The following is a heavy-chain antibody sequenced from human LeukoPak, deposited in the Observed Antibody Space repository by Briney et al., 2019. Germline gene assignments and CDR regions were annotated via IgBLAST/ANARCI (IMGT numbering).Heavy chain of an antibody. Sequence: GGSLRLSCVASGFTFSSYWVHWVRQVPGKGLVWVSRINSDGSSTSYADSVKGRFTISRDNAKNTVYMEMNSLRAEDTAVYYCARRYNFDSWGQGTLVTVSS. V-gene: IGHV3-74*01. J-gene: IGHJ4*02. D-gene: IGHD1-14*01. CDR2: INSDGSST. CDR1: GFTFSSYW. CDR3: ARRYNFDS.